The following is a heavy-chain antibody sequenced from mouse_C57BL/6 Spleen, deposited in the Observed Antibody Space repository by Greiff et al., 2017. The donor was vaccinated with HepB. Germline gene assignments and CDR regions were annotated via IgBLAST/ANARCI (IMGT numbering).Heavy chain of an antibody. J-gene: IGHJ2*01. Sequence: VQLQQSGAELVRPGASVKLSCKASGYTFTDNYINWVKQRPGQGLEWIARIYPGSGNTYYNEKFKGKATLTAEKSSSNAYMQLSSLTSEDSAVYFCARRRIYYDYDDFDYWGQGTTLTVSS. CDR3: ARRRIYYDYDDFDY. D-gene: IGHD2-4*01. CDR2: IYPGSGNT. V-gene: IGHV1-76*01. CDR1: GYTFTDNY.